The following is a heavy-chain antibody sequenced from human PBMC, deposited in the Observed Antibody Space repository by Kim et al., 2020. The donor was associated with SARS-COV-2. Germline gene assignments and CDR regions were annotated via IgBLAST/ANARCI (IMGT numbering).Heavy chain of an antibody. V-gene: IGHV4-4*07. D-gene: IGHD4-17*01. CDR2: T. CDR3: ARVGDNDAFDI. J-gene: IGHJ3*02. Sequence: THHTPHHKNRVTISVDTSKTQFSLMLSSVTAADTAVYYCARVGDNDAFDIRGQGTMVTVSS.